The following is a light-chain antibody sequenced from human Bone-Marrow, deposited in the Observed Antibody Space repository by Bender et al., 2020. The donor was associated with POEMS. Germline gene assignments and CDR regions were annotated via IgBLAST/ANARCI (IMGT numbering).Light chain of an antibody. Sequence: QSALTQPRSVYGSPGQSVTISCTGSSSDVGHYKSVSWYQQRPGKAPKFIIHGGCKRPSGACDRFSGSKSGNTASLTVSWLQAEDEAEYYCTTYEDSGSANLLFGGGTKLTIL. CDR2: GGC. CDR1: SSDVGHYKS. V-gene: IGLV2-11*01. J-gene: IGLJ3*02. CDR3: TTYEDSGSANLL.